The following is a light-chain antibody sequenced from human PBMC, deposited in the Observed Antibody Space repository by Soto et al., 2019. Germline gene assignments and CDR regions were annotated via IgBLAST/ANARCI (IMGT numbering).Light chain of an antibody. J-gene: IGKJ1*01. V-gene: IGKV3-15*01. CDR3: QQYNNWPPRAWT. CDR2: GAS. Sequence: EIVMTQSPATLSVSPGERATLSCRASQSVSSNLAWYQQKPGQAPRLLIYGASTRATGIPARFSGSGSGTEFTLTILSLQSEDFAVYSCQQYNNWPPRAWTFGQGTKVEIK. CDR1: QSVSSN.